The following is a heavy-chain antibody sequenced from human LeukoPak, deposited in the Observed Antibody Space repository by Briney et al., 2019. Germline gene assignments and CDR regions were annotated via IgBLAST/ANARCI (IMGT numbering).Heavy chain of an antibody. CDR3: SKNRPGSSSFYF. D-gene: IGHD6-6*01. CDR2: ISWNSGSI. CDR1: GFTFDDYG. V-gene: IGHV3-9*01. Sequence: PGRSLRLSCAASGFTFDDYGMYWVRQAPGKGLEWVSGISWNSGSIGYADSVKGRFTISRDNAKNSLYLQMNSLRAEDTALYYCSKNRPGSSSFYFLGQGTLVTVSS. J-gene: IGHJ4*02.